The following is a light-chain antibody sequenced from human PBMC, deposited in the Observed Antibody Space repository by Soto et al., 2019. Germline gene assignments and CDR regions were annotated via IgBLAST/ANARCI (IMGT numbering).Light chain of an antibody. Sequence: QSALAQPASVSGSPGQSTTISCTGTSSDVGNYKYVSWYQQHPGKAPKLMIYEVSNRPSGVSNRFSGSKSGNTAPLTISGLQAEDETDYYCFSYTSSGTYVFGTGTKVTVL. V-gene: IGLV2-14*01. J-gene: IGLJ1*01. CDR3: FSYTSSGTYV. CDR1: SSDVGNYKY. CDR2: EVS.